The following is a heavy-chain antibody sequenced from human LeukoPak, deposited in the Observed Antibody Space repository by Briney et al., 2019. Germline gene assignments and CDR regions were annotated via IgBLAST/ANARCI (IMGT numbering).Heavy chain of an antibody. Sequence: SETLSLTCTVSGGSISSSSYYWGWIRQPPGKGLEWIGSIYYSGSTYYNPSLKSRVTISVDTSKNQFSLKLSSVTAADMAVYYCAAAISSGWYRYYFDYWGQGTLVTVSS. J-gene: IGHJ4*02. CDR1: GGSISSSSYY. CDR2: IYYSGST. V-gene: IGHV4-39*01. D-gene: IGHD6-19*01. CDR3: AAAISSGWYRYYFDY.